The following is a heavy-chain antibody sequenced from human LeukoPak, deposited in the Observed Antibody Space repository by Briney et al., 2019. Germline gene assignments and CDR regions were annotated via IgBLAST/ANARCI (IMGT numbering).Heavy chain of an antibody. CDR2: ISGSAFST. CDR1: GLTFSNYA. V-gene: IGHV3-23*01. D-gene: IGHD3-10*01. J-gene: IGHJ4*02. Sequence: PGVSLRLSCAASGLTFSNYAMSWVRQAPGKRLEWVSGISGSAFSTDYADSVKGRFTISRDHSTKTLYLQMRSLRGDDTAVYYCVKGLGVDDNWGQGTLVTVSS. CDR3: VKGLGVDDN.